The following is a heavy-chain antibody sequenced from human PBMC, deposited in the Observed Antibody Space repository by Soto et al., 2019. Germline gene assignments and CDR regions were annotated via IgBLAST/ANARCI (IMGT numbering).Heavy chain of an antibody. CDR2: ISGSGGST. CDR1: GFTFSSYA. V-gene: IGHV3-23*01. CDR3: AKDQGANWNYVRYFDY. J-gene: IGHJ4*02. Sequence: EVQLLESGGGLVQPGGSLRLSCAASGFTFSSYAMSWVRQAPGKGLEWASAISGSGGSTYYADSVKGRFTISRDNSKNTLYLQMNSLRAEDTAVYYCAKDQGANWNYVRYFDYWGQGTLVTVSS. D-gene: IGHD1-7*01.